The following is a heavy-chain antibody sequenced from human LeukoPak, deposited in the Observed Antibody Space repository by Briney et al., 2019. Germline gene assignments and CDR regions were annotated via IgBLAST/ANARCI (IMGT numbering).Heavy chain of an antibody. V-gene: IGHV4-59*01. J-gene: IGHJ4*02. CDR3: ARGTVRGVIGSYYFDY. CDR2: IYYSGST. Sequence: PSETLSPTCTVSGGSISSYYWSWIRQPPGKGLEWIGYIYYSGSTNYNPSLKSRVTISVDTSKNQFSLKLSSVTAADTAVYYCARGTVRGVIGSYYFDYWGQGTLVTVSS. CDR1: GGSISSYY. D-gene: IGHD3-10*01.